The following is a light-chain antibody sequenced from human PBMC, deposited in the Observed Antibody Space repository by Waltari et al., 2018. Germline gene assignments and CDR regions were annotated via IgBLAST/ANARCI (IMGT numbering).Light chain of an antibody. CDR3: QVWDGSSDHPGV. CDR1: NFSNKR. V-gene: IGLV3-21*03. Sequence: SEVLTQPPSVSVAPGKTARIPCAGHNFSNKRVHWYQQKPGQAPVLGVYVDDELPSAILARFSRSVSGTEATLGISWVESGDEADYYCQVWDGSSDHPGVFGGGTNLSVL. CDR2: VDD. J-gene: IGLJ3*02.